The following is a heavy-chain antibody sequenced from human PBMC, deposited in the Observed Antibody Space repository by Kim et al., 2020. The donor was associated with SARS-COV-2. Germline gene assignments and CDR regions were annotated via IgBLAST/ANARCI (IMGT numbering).Heavy chain of an antibody. CDR2: IKRDGSEK. Sequence: GGSLRLSCAASGFMFSDYWMSWVRQAPGKGLEWVAIIKRDGSEKHYVDSVRGRFTISRDNTERSVFLQMNSLRAEDTAVYYCVRDVPYYYDKKSYFGLDVWGQGTTVTVSS. V-gene: IGHV3-7*03. CDR1: GFMFSDYW. CDR3: VRDVPYYYDKKSYFGLDV. D-gene: IGHD3-22*01. J-gene: IGHJ6*02.